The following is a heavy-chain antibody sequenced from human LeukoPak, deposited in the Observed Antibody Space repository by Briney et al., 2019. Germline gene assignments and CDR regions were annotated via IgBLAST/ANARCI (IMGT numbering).Heavy chain of an antibody. J-gene: IGHJ6*03. CDR2: ISSSGSTV. V-gene: IGHV3-48*03. CDR3: ARKDSTKRTIYYSYYMDV. D-gene: IGHD1-1*01. Sequence: GGSLRLSCAASGFTFSNYEMNWVRQAPGKGLEWVSYISSSGSTVYYADSVKGRFTISRANAKNSLYLQMNSLRAEDTAVYYCARKDSTKRTIYYSYYMDVWGKGTTVTVSS. CDR1: GFTFSNYE.